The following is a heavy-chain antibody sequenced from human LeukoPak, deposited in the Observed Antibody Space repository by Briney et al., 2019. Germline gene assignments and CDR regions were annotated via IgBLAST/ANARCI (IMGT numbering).Heavy chain of an antibody. CDR2: ISYDGSNK. CDR1: VFTFSIYG. J-gene: IGHJ6*03. V-gene: IGHV3-30*03. Sequence: GGSLRLSCAASVFTFSIYGMHWVRQAPGKGLEWVAVISYDGSNKYYADSVKGRFTISRDNSKNTLYLQMNSLRAEDTAVYYCARDHPHGDSSIVYYMDVWGKGTTVTVSS. D-gene: IGHD4-17*01. CDR3: ARDHPHGDSSIVYYMDV.